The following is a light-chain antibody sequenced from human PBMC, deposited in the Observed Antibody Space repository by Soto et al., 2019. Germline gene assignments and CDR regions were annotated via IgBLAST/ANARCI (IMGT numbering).Light chain of an antibody. CDR1: SSDVGGYNY. CDR2: DVS. Sequence: QSALTQPASMSGSPGQSITISCTGTSSDVGGYNYVSWYQQHPGKAPKLMIYDVSNRPSGVSNRFSGSKSGNTASLTISGLQAEDEADYYCSSYTSSSTNWVFGGGTKVTVL. CDR3: SSYTSSSTNWV. J-gene: IGLJ3*02. V-gene: IGLV2-14*01.